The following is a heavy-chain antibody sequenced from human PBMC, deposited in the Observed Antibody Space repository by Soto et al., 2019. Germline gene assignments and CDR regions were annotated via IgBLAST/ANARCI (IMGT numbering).Heavy chain of an antibody. CDR2: ISSGSTNI. Sequence: GGSLRLSCAASGFSFSRYRMNWVRQAPGKGLEWVSSISSGSTNIYYADSVRGRFTISRDNSKNSLYLQMNSLRAEDSAMYFCARDRFHPARKDFWGQGSTVTV. V-gene: IGHV3-21*06. CDR1: GFSFSRYR. CDR3: ARDRFHPARKDF. J-gene: IGHJ6*02.